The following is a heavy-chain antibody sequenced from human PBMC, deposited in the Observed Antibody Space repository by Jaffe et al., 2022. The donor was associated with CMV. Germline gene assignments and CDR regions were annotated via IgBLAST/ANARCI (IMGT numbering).Heavy chain of an antibody. J-gene: IGHJ4*02. Sequence: QVQLQQWGAGLLKPSETLSLTCAVYGGSFSGYYWSWIRQPPGKGLEWIGEINHSGSTNYNPSLKSRVTISVDTSKNQFSLKLSSVTAADTAVYYCARGQSRYDFWSGYFSYWGQGTLVTVSS. V-gene: IGHV4-34*01. CDR3: ARGQSRYDFWSGYFSY. CDR2: INHSGST. D-gene: IGHD3-3*01. CDR1: GGSFSGYY.